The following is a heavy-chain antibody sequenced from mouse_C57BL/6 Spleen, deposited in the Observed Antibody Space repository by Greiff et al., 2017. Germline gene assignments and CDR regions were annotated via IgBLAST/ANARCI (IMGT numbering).Heavy chain of an antibody. D-gene: IGHD2-3*01. V-gene: IGHV5-6*01. CDR1: GFTFSSYG. CDR2: ISSGGSYT. CDR3: ARPYDGYYPSYFDY. Sequence: EVQVVESGGDLVKPGGSLKLSCAASGFTFSSYGMSWVRQTPDKRLEWVATISSGGSYTYYPDSVKGRFTISRDNAKNTLYLQMSSLKSEDTAMYYCARPYDGYYPSYFDYWGQGTTLTVSS. J-gene: IGHJ2*01.